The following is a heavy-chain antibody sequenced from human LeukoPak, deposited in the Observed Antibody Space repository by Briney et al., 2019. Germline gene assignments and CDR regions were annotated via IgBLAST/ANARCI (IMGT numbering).Heavy chain of an antibody. V-gene: IGHV3-43D*03. Sequence: GGSLRLSCAASGFTFDDYAMHWVRQAPGKGLEWVSLISWDGGSAYYADSVKGRFTISRDNAKNSLYLQMNSLRAEDTAVYYCARELRYLYYDILTAYPGGAFDIWGQGTMVTVSS. J-gene: IGHJ3*02. CDR1: GFTFDDYA. CDR3: ARELRYLYYDILTAYPGGAFDI. CDR2: ISWDGGSA. D-gene: IGHD3-9*01.